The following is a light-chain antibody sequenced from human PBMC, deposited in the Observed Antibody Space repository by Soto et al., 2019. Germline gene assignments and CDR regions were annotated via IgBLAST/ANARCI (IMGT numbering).Light chain of an antibody. J-gene: IGKJ2*01. CDR1: QSFSSSY. CDR2: GAS. CDR3: QQYGSSPRYT. V-gene: IGKV3-20*01. Sequence: EIVLTQSPGTLSLSPGERATLSCRASQSFSSSYLAWYQQKPGQAPRLLIFGASNRATGIPDRFSGSGSGTDFTLTISRLEPEDFAVYYCQQYGSSPRYTFGQGTKLEIK.